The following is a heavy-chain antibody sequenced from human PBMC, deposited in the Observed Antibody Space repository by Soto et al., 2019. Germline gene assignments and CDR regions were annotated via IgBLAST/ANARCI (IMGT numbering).Heavy chain of an antibody. CDR1: GGSISSSSYY. J-gene: IGHJ5*02. Sequence: SETLSLTCTVSGGSISSSSYYWGWIRQPPGKGLEWIGSICYSGSTYYNPSLKSRVTISVDTSKNQFSLSLRSVTAADTAIYYCARDFNSIFDDFADMRWNFDPWGQGTLVTVSS. D-gene: IGHD3-3*02. V-gene: IGHV4-39*07. CDR2: ICYSGST. CDR3: ARDFNSIFDDFADMRWNFDP.